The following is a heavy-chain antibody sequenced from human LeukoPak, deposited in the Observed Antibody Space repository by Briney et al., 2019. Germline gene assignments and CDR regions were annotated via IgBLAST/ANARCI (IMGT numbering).Heavy chain of an antibody. D-gene: IGHD3-16*02. CDR3: ARLRLGKLSSGFDY. CDR2: ISAYNGNT. Sequence: GASVKVSCNASGYTFTSYAISWVRQAPGQGLEWMGWISAYNGNTNYAQKLQGRVTMTTDTSTNTAYMEVRSLRSDDAAVYYCARLRLGKLSSGFDYWGQGTLVTVSS. CDR1: GYTFTSYA. J-gene: IGHJ4*02. V-gene: IGHV1-18*01.